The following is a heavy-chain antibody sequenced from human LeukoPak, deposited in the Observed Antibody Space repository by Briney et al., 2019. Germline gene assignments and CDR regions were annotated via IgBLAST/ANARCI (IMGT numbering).Heavy chain of an antibody. V-gene: IGHV3-21*01. CDR2: ISSSSSYI. Sequence: GGSLRLSCAASGFTFSSYSMNWVRQAPGKGLEWVSSISSSSSYIYYADSVKGRFTISRDNAKNSLYLQMNSLRAEDTAVYYCARGQIQLSPFDYWGQGTLVTVSS. CDR3: ARGQIQLSPFDY. CDR1: GFTFSSYS. J-gene: IGHJ4*02. D-gene: IGHD5-18*01.